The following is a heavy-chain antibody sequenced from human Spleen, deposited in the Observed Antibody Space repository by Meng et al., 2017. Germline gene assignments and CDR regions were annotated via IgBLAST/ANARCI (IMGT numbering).Heavy chain of an antibody. J-gene: IGHJ4*02. CDR2: IYYSGST. D-gene: IGHD3-3*02. V-gene: IGHV4-61*08. Sequence: QGRPQDAGPGLVRPSETPSLTCTVSVGSVSSGDFYWSWIRQPPGKGLEWIGHIYYSGSTNYNPSLKSRVTISIDTSKNQFSLKLSSVTTADTAVYFCARSSFSASPYYFGYWGLGTLVTVSS. CDR3: ARSSFSASPYYFGY. CDR1: VGSVSSGDFY.